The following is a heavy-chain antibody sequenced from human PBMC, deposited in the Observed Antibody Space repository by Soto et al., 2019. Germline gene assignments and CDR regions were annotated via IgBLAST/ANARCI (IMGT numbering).Heavy chain of an antibody. D-gene: IGHD6-19*01. CDR1: GFTFSSYA. Sequence: EAQLLESGGGLVQPGGSLRLSCEASGFTFSSYAMSWVRQAPGKGLEWVSVISGSVGTTYYADSVKGRFTISRDNSKNTLYLQMNNLRAEDTAVYYCAKDHLFSGWTYGGYFDYWGQGALVTDSS. CDR3: AKDHLFSGWTYGGYFDY. J-gene: IGHJ4*02. CDR2: ISGSVGTT. V-gene: IGHV3-23*01.